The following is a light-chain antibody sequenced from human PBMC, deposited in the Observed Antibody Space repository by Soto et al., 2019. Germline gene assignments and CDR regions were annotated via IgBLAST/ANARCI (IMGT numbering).Light chain of an antibody. CDR3: QQYGSSPLIT. V-gene: IGKV3-20*01. CDR1: QTVSSS. J-gene: IGKJ5*01. CDR2: DAS. Sequence: EIVMTQSAAPLSVSPGERATLSCRSSQTVSSSLAWYQQKPGQAPRLLIYDASTRATGIPDRFSGSGSGTDFTLTISRLEPEDFAVYYCQQYGSSPLITLSQGTRLEI.